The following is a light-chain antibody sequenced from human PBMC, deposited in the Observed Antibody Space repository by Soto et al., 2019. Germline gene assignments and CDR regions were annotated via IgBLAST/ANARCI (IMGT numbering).Light chain of an antibody. CDR1: QSASK. CDR3: QQYNSWPVT. Sequence: EIVLTQSPATVSVSPGEGITLSCRASQSASKLAWYQQKPGQAPRLVIYDASTRATGIPARFSGSGSGTDFTLTISSLQSQDFAVYYCQQYNSWPVTFGGGTKVEIK. V-gene: IGKV3-15*01. J-gene: IGKJ4*01. CDR2: DAS.